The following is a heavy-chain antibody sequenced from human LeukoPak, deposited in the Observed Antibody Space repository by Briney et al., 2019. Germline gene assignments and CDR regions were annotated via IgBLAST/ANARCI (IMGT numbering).Heavy chain of an antibody. D-gene: IGHD6-19*01. CDR3: AKVISSGPFEAFDY. Sequence: PGGSLRLSCAASGFTFSNAWMSWVRQAPGKGLEWVGRIKSKTDGGTTDYAAPVKGRFTISRDNSKNTLYLQMNSLRAEDTAVYYCAKVISSGPFEAFDYWGQGTLVTVSS. V-gene: IGHV3-15*01. CDR2: IKSKTDGGTT. J-gene: IGHJ4*02. CDR1: GFTFSNAW.